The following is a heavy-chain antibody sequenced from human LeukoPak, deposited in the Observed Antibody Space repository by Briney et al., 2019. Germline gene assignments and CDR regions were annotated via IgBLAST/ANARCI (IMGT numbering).Heavy chain of an antibody. V-gene: IGHV4-59*01. CDR1: GDSISSYY. CDR3: ARAPGGWSMDV. Sequence: KPSETLSLTCTVSGDSISSYYWGWIRQPPGRGLEWIGYISYSGSANYNPSLKSRVTISVDTSKNQFSLKLSSVTAADTAVYYCARAPGGWSMDVWGQGTTVTVSS. J-gene: IGHJ6*02. CDR2: ISYSGSA. D-gene: IGHD2-15*01.